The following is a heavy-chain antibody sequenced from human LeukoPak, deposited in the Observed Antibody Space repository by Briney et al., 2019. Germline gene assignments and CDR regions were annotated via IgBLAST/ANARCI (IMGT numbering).Heavy chain of an antibody. Sequence: SETLSLTCTVSGGSTSSHFWTWIRQPPGKGLEWLGYVYNSGSTNYNPSLQSRVTMTLDASKNQFYLRLTSVTAADTAVYFCARDDYGVFDAFTVWGKGPVVTVSS. CDR3: ARDDYGVFDAFTV. CDR1: GGSTSSHF. J-gene: IGHJ3*01. D-gene: IGHD3-16*01. CDR2: VYNSGST. V-gene: IGHV4-59*08.